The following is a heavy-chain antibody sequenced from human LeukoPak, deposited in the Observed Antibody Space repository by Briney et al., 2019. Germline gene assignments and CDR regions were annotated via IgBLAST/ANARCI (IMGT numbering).Heavy chain of an antibody. D-gene: IGHD3-22*01. CDR2: ISNSGGST. CDR1: GFTFNTYT. CDR3: AKGNYYDSSAYNWFDP. V-gene: IGHV3-23*01. Sequence: PGGSLRLSCAASGFTFNTYTMYWVRQAPGKGLEWVSGISNSGGSTYYADSVKGRFTISRDNSKNTLYVQMNSLRAEDTAVYYCAKGNYYDSSAYNWFDPWGQGTLDTVSS. J-gene: IGHJ5*02.